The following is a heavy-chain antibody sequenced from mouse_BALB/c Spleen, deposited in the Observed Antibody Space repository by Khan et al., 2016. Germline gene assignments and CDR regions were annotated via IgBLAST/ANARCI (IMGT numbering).Heavy chain of an antibody. D-gene: IGHD2-10*02. CDR3: ALRWRYGYYFDS. CDR2: ISYSGIT. J-gene: IGHJ2*01. CDR1: GYSITSDYA. V-gene: IGHV3-2*02. Sequence: EVQLQESGPGLVKPSQSLSLTCTVTGYSITSDYAWNWIRQFPGNKLEWMGYISYSGITRYNPSLKSRISITRTTSKNQFFLQLNSVATEDTATYYCALRWRYGYYFDSWGQVTTHTISS.